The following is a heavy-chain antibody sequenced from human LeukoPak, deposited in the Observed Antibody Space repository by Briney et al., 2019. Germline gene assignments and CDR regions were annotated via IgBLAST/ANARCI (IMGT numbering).Heavy chain of an antibody. Sequence: GGSLRLSCAASGFTFSSYAMHWVRQAPGKGLEWVAVISYDGSNKYYADSVKGRFTISRDNSKNTLYLQMNSLRAEDTAVYYCARHVVYCSSTSCYNLDYWGQGTLVTVSS. CDR1: GFTFSSYA. V-gene: IGHV3-30-3*01. J-gene: IGHJ4*02. D-gene: IGHD2-2*02. CDR3: ARHVVYCSSTSCYNLDY. CDR2: ISYDGSNK.